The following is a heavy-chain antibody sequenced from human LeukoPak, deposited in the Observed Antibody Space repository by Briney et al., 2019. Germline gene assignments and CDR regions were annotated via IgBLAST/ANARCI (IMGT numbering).Heavy chain of an antibody. CDR1: GFTFRSYE. D-gene: IGHD4-17*01. Sequence: GGSLRLSCAASGFTFRSYEMNWVRQAPGQGLEWVSYIGGSVSTIYYADSVKGRFTISRDNAKNSLYLQMHSLRAEDTAGYYCAREGAFGDRDYWGQGTLVTVSS. J-gene: IGHJ4*02. V-gene: IGHV3-48*03. CDR2: IGGSVSTI. CDR3: AREGAFGDRDY.